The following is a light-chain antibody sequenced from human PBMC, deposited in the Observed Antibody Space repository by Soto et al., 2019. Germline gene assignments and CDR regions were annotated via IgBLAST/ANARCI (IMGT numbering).Light chain of an antibody. CDR3: QQYGSSPMYT. J-gene: IGKJ2*01. Sequence: EIVLTQSPGTLSLSPGERATLSCRASQSVSSSYLAGDQQKPGQAPRLLIYGASSRATGIPDRFSGSGSGTDFTLTISRLEPEDFVVYYCQQYGSSPMYTFGQGTKLEIK. CDR1: QSVSSSY. V-gene: IGKV3-20*01. CDR2: GAS.